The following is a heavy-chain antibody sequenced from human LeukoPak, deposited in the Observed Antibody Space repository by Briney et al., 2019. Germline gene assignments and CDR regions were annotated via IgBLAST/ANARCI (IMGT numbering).Heavy chain of an antibody. CDR2: INPNSGGT. D-gene: IGHD6-13*01. CDR1: GYTFTSYD. Sequence: ASVKVSCKASGYTFTSYDISWVRQAPGQGLEWMGWINPNSGGTNYAQKFQGRVTMTRDTSISTAYMELSRLRSDDTAVYYCARWDSSSWYYVYWGQGTLVTVSS. V-gene: IGHV1-2*02. J-gene: IGHJ4*02. CDR3: ARWDSSSWYYVY.